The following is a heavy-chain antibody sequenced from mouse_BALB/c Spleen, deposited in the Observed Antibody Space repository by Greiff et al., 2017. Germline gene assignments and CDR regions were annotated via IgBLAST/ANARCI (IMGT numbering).Heavy chain of an antibody. CDR1: GYSFTSYW. V-gene: IGHV1-5*01. J-gene: IGHJ2*01. CDR2: IYPGNSDT. D-gene: IGHD1-2*01. CDR3: TRALLRLRGYYFDY. Sequence: VQLQQSGTVLARPGASVKMSCKASGYSFTSYWMHWVKQRPGQGLEWIGAIYPGNSDTSYNQKFKGKAKLTAVTSASTAYMELSSLTNEDSAVYYGTRALLRLRGYYFDYWGQGTTLTVSS.